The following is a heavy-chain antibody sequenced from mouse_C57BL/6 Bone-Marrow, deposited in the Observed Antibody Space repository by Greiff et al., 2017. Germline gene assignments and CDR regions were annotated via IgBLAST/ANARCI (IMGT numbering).Heavy chain of an antibody. V-gene: IGHV1-50*01. Sequence: VQLQQPGAELVKPGASVKLSCKASGYTFTSYWMQWVKQRPGQGLEWIGEIDPSDSYTNYNQKFKGKATLTVDTSSSTAYMQLSSLTSEDSAVYYSGAVPFDYWGQGTTLTVSS. CDR1: GYTFTSYW. CDR2: IDPSDSYT. CDR3: GAVPFDY. J-gene: IGHJ2*01.